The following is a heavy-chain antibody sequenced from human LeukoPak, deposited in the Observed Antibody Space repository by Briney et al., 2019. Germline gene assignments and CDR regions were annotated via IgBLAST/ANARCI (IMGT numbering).Heavy chain of an antibody. Sequence: GGSLRLSCAASGFTVSSNYMSWVRQAPGKGLEWVSVIYSGGSTYYADSVKGRFTISRDNSKNTLYLQMNSLRAEDTAVYYCARARYSSGWYYFDYWGQGTLVTVSS. CDR2: IYSGGST. CDR3: ARARYSSGWYYFDY. V-gene: IGHV3-66*01. J-gene: IGHJ4*02. D-gene: IGHD6-19*01. CDR1: GFTVSSNY.